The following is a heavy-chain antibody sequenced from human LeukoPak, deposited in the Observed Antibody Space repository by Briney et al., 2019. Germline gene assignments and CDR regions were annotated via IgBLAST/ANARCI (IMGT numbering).Heavy chain of an antibody. D-gene: IGHD4-11*01. Sequence: GGSLRLSCAVSGFTFSSYWMGWVRQAPGKGLAWVANINQDESSKYYEDSVKGRFTISRDKSKNTLYLQMNSLRADDTAVYYCASPYRSSRGAFDIWGQGTMVTVSS. CDR1: GFTFSSYW. CDR3: ASPYRSSRGAFDI. V-gene: IGHV3-7*03. J-gene: IGHJ3*02. CDR2: INQDESSK.